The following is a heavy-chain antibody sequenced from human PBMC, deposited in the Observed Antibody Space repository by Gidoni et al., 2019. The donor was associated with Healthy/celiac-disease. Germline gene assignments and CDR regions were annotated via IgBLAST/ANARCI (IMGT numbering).Heavy chain of an antibody. CDR3: AKVEAVDPDALDI. J-gene: IGHJ3*02. Sequence: EVQLLVSGGGLVQPGGSLRLSCAASGFTFSSYAMSWVRQAPGKGLEWISDISGRGGRTYYAESVKGRFTSSRDNSKNTLYLQMNSLRAEDTAVYYCAKVEAVDPDALDIWGQGTMVTVSS. CDR1: GFTFSSYA. D-gene: IGHD6-19*01. CDR2: ISGRGGRT. V-gene: IGHV3-23*01.